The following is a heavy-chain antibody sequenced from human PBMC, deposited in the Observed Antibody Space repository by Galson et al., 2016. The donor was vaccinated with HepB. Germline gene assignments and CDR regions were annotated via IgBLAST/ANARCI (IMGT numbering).Heavy chain of an antibody. Sequence: SVKVSCKASGGTFTTYPITWVRQAPGQGPECLGRTIPLLGIPKYAQKLQGRLTITADKSTSTTYMELTSLRSEDTAVYYCARPSSGWANDAFDIWGQGTMVTVSS. CDR2: TIPLLGIP. V-gene: IGHV1-69*02. D-gene: IGHD6-19*01. J-gene: IGHJ3*02. CDR3: ARPSSGWANDAFDI. CDR1: GGTFTTYP.